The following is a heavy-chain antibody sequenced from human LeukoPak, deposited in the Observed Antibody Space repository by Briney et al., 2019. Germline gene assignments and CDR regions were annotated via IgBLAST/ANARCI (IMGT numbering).Heavy chain of an antibody. CDR3: AREPLVATLYNWFDP. Sequence: SETLSLTCTVSGYSISSGYYWGWIGPPPGKGLEWIGSIYPSGSTYYNPSLKSRVTISVDTSKNRFSLKLSSVTAADTAVYYCAREPLVATLYNWFDPWCQGTLVTVSS. CDR1: GYSISSGYY. J-gene: IGHJ5*02. CDR2: IYPSGST. V-gene: IGHV4-38-2*02. D-gene: IGHD5-12*01.